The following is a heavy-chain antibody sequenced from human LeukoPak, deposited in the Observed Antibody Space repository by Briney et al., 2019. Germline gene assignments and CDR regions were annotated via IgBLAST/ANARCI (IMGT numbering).Heavy chain of an antibody. V-gene: IGHV3-11*04. J-gene: IGHJ4*02. Sequence: GGSLRLSCAASGFTFSDYNMRWIRQAPGKGLEWVSSISRSGSTKYYADSVKGRFTISRDNAKNSLFLQMNSLRAEDTAVYYCARGRASYYYDSSAGAIDYWGQGTLVTVSS. CDR3: ARGRASYYYDSSAGAIDY. CDR1: GFTFSDYN. D-gene: IGHD3-22*01. CDR2: ISRSGSTK.